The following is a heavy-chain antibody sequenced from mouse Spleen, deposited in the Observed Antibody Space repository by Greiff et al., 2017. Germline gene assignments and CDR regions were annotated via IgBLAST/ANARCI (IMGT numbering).Heavy chain of an antibody. CDR3: ARGELRYPFAY. Sequence: LVESGAELVKPGASVKLSCTASGFNIKDTYMHWVKQRPEQGLEWIGRIDPANGNTKYDPKFQGKATITADTSSNTAYLQLSSLTSEDTAVYYCARGELRYPFAYWGQGTLVTVSA. CDR2: IDPANGNT. J-gene: IGHJ3*01. D-gene: IGHD1-1*01. CDR1: GFNIKDTY. V-gene: IGHV14-3*02.